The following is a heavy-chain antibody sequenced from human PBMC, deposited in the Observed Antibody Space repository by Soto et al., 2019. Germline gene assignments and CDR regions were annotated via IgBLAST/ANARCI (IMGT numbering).Heavy chain of an antibody. Sequence: ASVKVSCKASGYTFTSYGISWVRQAPGQGLEWMGWISAYNGNTNYAQKLQGRVTMTTDTSTSTAYMELRSLKSDDTAVYYCARDWAPGIAAAGTMFDYWGQGTLVTVSS. CDR2: ISAYNGNT. J-gene: IGHJ4*02. D-gene: IGHD6-13*01. CDR1: GYTFTSYG. CDR3: ARDWAPGIAAAGTMFDY. V-gene: IGHV1-18*01.